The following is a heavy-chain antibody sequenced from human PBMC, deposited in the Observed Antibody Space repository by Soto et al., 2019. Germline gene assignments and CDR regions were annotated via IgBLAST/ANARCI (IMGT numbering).Heavy chain of an antibody. J-gene: IGHJ4*02. D-gene: IGHD2-15*01. CDR2: ISGNGGNT. V-gene: IGHV3-64*01. CDR1: GFTFSSYA. CDR3: ARGRSNRGGYSPVFDS. Sequence: EVQLVESGGGLVQPGGSLRLSCAASGFTFSSYAMHWVRQAPGKGLEFVSAISGNGGNTHYANSVRGRFTISRANSKNTLYLLMGGLRADDMSVYYCARGRSNRGGYSPVFDSWVQGTLVTVSS.